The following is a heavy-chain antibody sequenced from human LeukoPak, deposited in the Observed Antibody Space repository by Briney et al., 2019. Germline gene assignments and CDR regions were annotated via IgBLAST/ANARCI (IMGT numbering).Heavy chain of an antibody. D-gene: IGHD6-19*01. Sequence: SETLSLTCTVSGVSISSYYWSWIRQHPGKGLEWIGSIYYSGSTYYNPSLKSRVTISVDTSKNQFSLKLSSVTAADTAVYYCARQKYSSGWYVDYWGQGTLVTVSS. J-gene: IGHJ4*02. CDR2: IYYSGST. CDR3: ARQKYSSGWYVDY. CDR1: GVSISSYY. V-gene: IGHV4-39*01.